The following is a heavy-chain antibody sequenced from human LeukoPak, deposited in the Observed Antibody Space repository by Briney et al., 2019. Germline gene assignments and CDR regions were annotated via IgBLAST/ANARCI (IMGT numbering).Heavy chain of an antibody. CDR1: GFTFSSYE. D-gene: IGHD5-12*01. Sequence: PGGSLRLSCAASGFTFSSYEMNWVRQAPGKGLEWVSYISSSGSTIYYADSVKGRFTISRDNAKNSLYLQMNSLRAEDTAVYYCARTGGYSGYDWSHFDYWGQGTLVTVSS. V-gene: IGHV3-48*03. CDR3: ARTGGYSGYDWSHFDY. CDR2: ISSSGSTI. J-gene: IGHJ4*02.